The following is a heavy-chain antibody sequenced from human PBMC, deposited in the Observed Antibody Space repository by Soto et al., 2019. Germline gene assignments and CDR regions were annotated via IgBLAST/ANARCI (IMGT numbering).Heavy chain of an antibody. CDR3: AREVEVGDLGFYYYYGMDV. V-gene: IGHV3-53*01. CDR1: GFTVSSNY. J-gene: IGHJ6*02. D-gene: IGHD4-17*01. Sequence: GGSLRLSCAASGFTVSSNYMSWVRQAPGKGLEWVSVIYSGGSTYYADSVKGRFTISRDNSKNTLYLQMNSLRAEDTAVYYCAREVEVGDLGFYYYYGMDVWGQGTTVTVSS. CDR2: IYSGGST.